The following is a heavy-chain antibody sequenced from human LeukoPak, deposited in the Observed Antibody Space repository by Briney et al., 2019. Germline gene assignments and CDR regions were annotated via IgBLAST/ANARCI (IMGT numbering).Heavy chain of an antibody. CDR1: GFTFGTSA. V-gene: IGHV3-23*01. CDR3: ARNQQLGGHSYYYYGMDV. CDR2: ISGGGVTT. J-gene: IGHJ6*02. D-gene: IGHD3-16*01. Sequence: GGSLRLSCAASGFTFGTSALTWARQAPGKGLEWVSGISGGGVTTYYADSVKGRFTISRDNSKNTLYLQMNSLRADDTAIYYCARNQQLGGHSYYYYGMDVWGQGTTVTVSS.